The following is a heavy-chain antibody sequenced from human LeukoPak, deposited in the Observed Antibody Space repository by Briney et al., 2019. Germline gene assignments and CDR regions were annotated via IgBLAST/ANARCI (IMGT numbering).Heavy chain of an antibody. CDR1: GYSNSSSNG. V-gene: IGHV4-28*01. CDR3: ARSGVAGRLRFPQFFDY. Sequence: AETLSLTCGVCGYSNSSSNGWGWLRQPPGKGLEGSGNICYSERTYYSPYLKSRVNVAVDTDESQFALELSSVTAVDTPVYYCARSGVAGRLRFPQFFDYWGQGTLVTVSS. D-gene: IGHD5-12*01. J-gene: IGHJ4*02. CDR2: ICYSERT.